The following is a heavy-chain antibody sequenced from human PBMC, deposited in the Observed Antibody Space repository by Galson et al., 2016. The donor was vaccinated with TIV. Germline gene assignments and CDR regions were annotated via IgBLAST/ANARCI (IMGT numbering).Heavy chain of an antibody. V-gene: IGHV3-23*01. CDR2: ITGSGGRT. CDR3: VKEPFSTVLYGFDD. CDR1: GFKFTDFA. D-gene: IGHD2/OR15-2a*01. Sequence: SLRLSCAASGFKFTDFAMDWVRQPPGKGLGWVSGITGSGGRTDYGVSVKGRFIVSRDNSTNTPYLQLNSLTADDTAVYYCVKEPFSTVLYGFDDWGQGTMVTVSS. J-gene: IGHJ3*01.